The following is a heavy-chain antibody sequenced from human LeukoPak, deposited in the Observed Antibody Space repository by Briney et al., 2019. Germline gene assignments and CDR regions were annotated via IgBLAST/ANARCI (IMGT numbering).Heavy chain of an antibody. CDR3: ARSELFFDY. CDR2: IYYSGST. J-gene: IGHJ4*02. Sequence: PSETLSLTCTVSGGSISSSSYYWGWIRQPPGKGLEWIGSIYYSGSTYYNPSLKSRVTISVDTSKNQFSLKLSSVTAADTAVYYCARSELFFDYWGQGTLVTVSS. CDR1: GGSISSSSYY. V-gene: IGHV4-39*01. D-gene: IGHD1-7*01.